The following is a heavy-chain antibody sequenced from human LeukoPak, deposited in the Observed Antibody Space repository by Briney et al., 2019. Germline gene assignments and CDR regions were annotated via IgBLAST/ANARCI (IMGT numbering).Heavy chain of an antibody. V-gene: IGHV3-7*01. CDR3: ARDYSHHYDFWSDYSNWFDP. D-gene: IGHD3-3*01. J-gene: IGHJ5*02. CDR1: GFTFSSYW. CDR2: IKQDGSEK. Sequence: GGSLRLSCAASGFTFSSYWMSWVRQAPGKGLEWVVNIKQDGSEKYYVDSVKGRFTISRDNAKNSLYLQMNSLRVEDTAVYYCARDYSHHYDFWSDYSNWFDPWGQGTLVTVSS.